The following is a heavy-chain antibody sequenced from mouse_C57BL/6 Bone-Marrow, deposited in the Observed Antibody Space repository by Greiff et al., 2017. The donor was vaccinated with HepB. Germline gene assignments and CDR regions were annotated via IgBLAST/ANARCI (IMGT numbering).Heavy chain of an antibody. J-gene: IGHJ3*01. D-gene: IGHD1-1*01. CDR1: DSEVFPIAY. CDR3: ARPSYYYGSSAGFAY. V-gene: IGHV15-2*01. Sequence: VQLQESGSELRSPGSSVKLSCKDFDSEVFPIAYMSWVRQKPGHGFEWIGGILPSIGRTIYGEKFEDKATLDADTLSNTAYLELNSLTSEDSAIYYCARPSYYYGSSAGFAYWGQGTLVTVSA. CDR2: ILPSIGRT.